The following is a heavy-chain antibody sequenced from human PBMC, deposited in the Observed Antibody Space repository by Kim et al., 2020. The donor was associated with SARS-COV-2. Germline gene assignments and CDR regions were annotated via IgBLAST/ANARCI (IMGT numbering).Heavy chain of an antibody. CDR3: AAGDYVWGSYRYYYYGMDV. Sequence: SVKVSCKASGFTFTSSAVQWVRQARGQRLEWIGWIVVGSGNTNYARKFQERVTITRDMSTSTAYMELSSLRSEDTAVYYCAAGDYVWGSYRYYYYGMDVWGQGTTVTVSS. V-gene: IGHV1-58*01. D-gene: IGHD3-16*02. CDR1: GFTFTSSA. CDR2: IVVGSGNT. J-gene: IGHJ6*02.